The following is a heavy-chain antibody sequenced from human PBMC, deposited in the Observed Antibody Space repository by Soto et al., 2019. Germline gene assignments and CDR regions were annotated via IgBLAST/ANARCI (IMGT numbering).Heavy chain of an antibody. CDR2: IWYDGSNK. J-gene: IGHJ6*02. Sequence: QVQLVESGGGVVQSGRSLRLSCAASGFTFSSYGMHWVRQAPGKGLEWVAVIWYDGSNKYYADSVKGRFTISRDNSKNTLYLQMNSLRAEDTAVYYCARIRWGGGGMDVWGQGTTVTVSS. V-gene: IGHV3-33*01. CDR3: ARIRWGGGGMDV. D-gene: IGHD4-17*01. CDR1: GFTFSSYG.